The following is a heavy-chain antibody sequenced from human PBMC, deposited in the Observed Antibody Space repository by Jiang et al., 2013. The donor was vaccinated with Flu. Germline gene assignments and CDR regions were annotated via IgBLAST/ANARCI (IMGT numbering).Heavy chain of an antibody. D-gene: IGHD3-16*01. V-gene: IGHV1-46*01. Sequence: CKASGYTFTGDHMHWVRQAPGQGLEWMGIINPSGGSTNYAQKFQGRVTMTRDRSTSTVYMELTRLRSDDSAVYYCARLGGGIDYWGQGTLITVSS. CDR3: ARLGGGIDY. J-gene: IGHJ4*02. CDR1: GYTFTGDH. CDR2: INPSGGST.